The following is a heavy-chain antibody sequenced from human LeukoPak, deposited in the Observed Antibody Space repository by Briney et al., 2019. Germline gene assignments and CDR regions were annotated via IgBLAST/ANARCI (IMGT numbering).Heavy chain of an antibody. CDR2: IWYDGSNE. Sequence: GGSLRLSCAASGFTFSNAWMSWVRQAPGKGLEWVALIWYDGSNEYYADSVKGRFAISRDNSKNTLYLQMNSLRAEDTAVYYCARLEQQLAFDYWGQGTLVTVSS. J-gene: IGHJ4*02. V-gene: IGHV3-33*08. CDR1: GFTFSNAW. D-gene: IGHD6-13*01. CDR3: ARLEQQLAFDY.